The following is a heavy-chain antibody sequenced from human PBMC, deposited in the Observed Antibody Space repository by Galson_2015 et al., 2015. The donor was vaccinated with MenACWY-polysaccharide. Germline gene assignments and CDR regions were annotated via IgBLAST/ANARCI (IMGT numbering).Heavy chain of an antibody. V-gene: IGHV3-33*01. Sequence: SLRLSCAASGSKFRGSGMHWVRQAPGKGLEWVAVIQYDGSQKQYTDSVRGRFSISRDNSKNTLYLEMNSLRAEATALYYCAREGSRIVFHAFDIWGQVTMVIVSS. CDR3: AREGSRIVFHAFDI. CDR2: IQYDGSQK. CDR1: GSKFRGSG. D-gene: IGHD3-16*02. J-gene: IGHJ3*02.